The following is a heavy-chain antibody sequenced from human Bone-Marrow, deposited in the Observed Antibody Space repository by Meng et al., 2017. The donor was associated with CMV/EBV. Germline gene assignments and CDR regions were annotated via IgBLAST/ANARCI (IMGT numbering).Heavy chain of an antibody. CDR3: AKVYGEWSEVDY. Sequence: GESLKISCAASGFTFSSYDMHWVRQATGKGLEWVSAIGTAGDTYYPGSVKGRFSISRDNSKNTLYLQMNSLRAEDTAVYYCAKVYGEWSEVDYWGQGTLVTVSS. CDR1: GFTFSSYD. J-gene: IGHJ4*02. V-gene: IGHV3-13*01. CDR2: IGTAGDT. D-gene: IGHD3-10*01.